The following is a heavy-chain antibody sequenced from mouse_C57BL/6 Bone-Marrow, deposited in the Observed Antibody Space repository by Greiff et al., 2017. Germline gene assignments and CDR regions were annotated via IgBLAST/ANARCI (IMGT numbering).Heavy chain of an antibody. J-gene: IGHJ4*01. CDR2: INPNNGGT. CDR3: ARRASGSSSYAMDY. D-gene: IGHD1-1*01. CDR1: GYTFTDYY. Sequence: VQLQQSGPELVKPGASVKISCKASGYTFTDYYMNWVKQSHGKSLEWIGDINPNNGGTSYNQKFKGKATLTVDKSSSTAYMELRSLTSEDSAVYYCARRASGSSSYAMDYWGQGTSVTVSS. V-gene: IGHV1-26*01.